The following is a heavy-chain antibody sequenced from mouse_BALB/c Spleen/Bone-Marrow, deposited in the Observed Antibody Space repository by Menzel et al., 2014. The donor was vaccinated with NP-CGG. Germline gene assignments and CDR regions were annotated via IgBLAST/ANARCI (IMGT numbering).Heavy chain of an antibody. V-gene: IGHV5-12-2*01. CDR2: ISNGGGST. D-gene: IGHD3-1*01. CDR1: GFTFSSYS. Sequence: EVKLEESGGGLVQPGGSLKLSCAASGFTFSSYSMSWVRQTPEKRLEWVAYISNGGGSTYYPDTVKGRFTISRDNAKNTLYLQMSSLKSEDTAMYHCARQLGLRVDYWGQGSSVTVSS. CDR3: ARQLGLRVDY. J-gene: IGHJ4*01.